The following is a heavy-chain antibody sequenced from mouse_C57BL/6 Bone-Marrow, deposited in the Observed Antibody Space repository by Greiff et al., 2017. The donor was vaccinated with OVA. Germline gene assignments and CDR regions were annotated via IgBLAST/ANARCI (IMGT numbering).Heavy chain of an antibody. D-gene: IGHD1-3*01. CDR2: IDPEDGDT. CDR1: GFNIKDYY. CDR3: TTSEGSGNWYFDV. J-gene: IGHJ1*03. Sequence: VQLQQSGAALVRPGASVQLSCTASGFNIKDYYMHWVKERPEQCLEWIGRIDPEDGDTEYAPKFQGKATMTADTSSNTAYLQLSSLTSEDTAVYYCTTSEGSGNWYFDVWGTGATGTVSS. V-gene: IGHV14-1*01.